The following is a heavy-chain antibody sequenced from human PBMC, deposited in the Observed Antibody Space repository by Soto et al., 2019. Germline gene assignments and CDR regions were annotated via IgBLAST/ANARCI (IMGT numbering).Heavy chain of an antibody. J-gene: IGHJ4*02. D-gene: IGHD6-6*01. V-gene: IGHV4-4*02. CDR3: ARGGSSSGLTFGY. Sequence: PSETLSLTCAVSGGSISSSNWWSWVRQPPGKGLEWIGEIYHSGSTNYNPSLKSRVTISVDKSKNQFSLKLSSVTAADTAVYYCARGGSSSGLTFGYWGQGTLVTVSS. CDR2: IYHSGST. CDR1: GGSISSSNW.